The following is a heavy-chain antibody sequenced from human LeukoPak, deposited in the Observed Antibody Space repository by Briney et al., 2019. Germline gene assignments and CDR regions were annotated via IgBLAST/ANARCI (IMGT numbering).Heavy chain of an antibody. V-gene: IGHV1-2*02. D-gene: IGHD3-3*01. CDR1: GYTFTGYY. Sequence: ASVKVSCKASGYTFTGYYMHWVRQAPGQGLEWMEWINPNSGGTNYAQKFQGRVTMTRDTSISTAYMELSRLRSDDTAIYYCARGPHIRTYDRDNWFDPWGQGTLVTVSS. J-gene: IGHJ5*02. CDR2: INPNSGGT. CDR3: ARGPHIRTYDRDNWFDP.